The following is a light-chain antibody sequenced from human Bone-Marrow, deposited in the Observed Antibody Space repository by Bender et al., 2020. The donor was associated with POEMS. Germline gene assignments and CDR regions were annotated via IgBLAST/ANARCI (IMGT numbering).Light chain of an antibody. V-gene: IGLV1-40*01. J-gene: IGLJ1*01. CDR2: GNT. Sequence: IYGNTKRPSGVADRFSGSKSGTSASLAITGLQAEDEADYYCQSYDSSRTYVFGTGTKVTVL. CDR3: QSYDSSRTYV.